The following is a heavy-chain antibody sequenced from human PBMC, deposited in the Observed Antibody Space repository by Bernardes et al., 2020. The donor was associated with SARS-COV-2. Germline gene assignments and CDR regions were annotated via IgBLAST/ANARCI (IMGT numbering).Heavy chain of an antibody. V-gene: IGHV3-7*04. CDR2: IKVDGSER. CDR3: ARDRGYLQHDY. CDR1: GFTFSNYC. J-gene: IGHJ4*02. Sequence: GRSLRLSCVASGFTFSNYCMNWVRQAPGKGLEWVANIKVDGSERYYVDSVKGRFTISRDNAKNSLYLQMNSLRAEDTAVYYCARDRGYLQHDYWGQGTLVTVSS. D-gene: IGHD5-18*01.